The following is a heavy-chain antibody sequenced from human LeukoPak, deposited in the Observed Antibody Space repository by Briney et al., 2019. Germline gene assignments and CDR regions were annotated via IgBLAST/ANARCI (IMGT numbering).Heavy chain of an antibody. D-gene: IGHD6-13*01. V-gene: IGHV3-72*01. CDR3: AREIIAAAGKSSVLSEQKSIDY. J-gene: IGHJ4*02. CDR2: TRDKANSYTT. Sequence: GGSLRLSCAASGFTLSDHYMDWVRQAPGKGLEWVGRTRDKANSYTTDYAATVRGRFSISRDDSKRSLYLQMNSLKTDDTAVYYCAREIIAAAGKSSVLSEQKSIDYWGQGTLVTVSS. CDR1: GFTLSDHY.